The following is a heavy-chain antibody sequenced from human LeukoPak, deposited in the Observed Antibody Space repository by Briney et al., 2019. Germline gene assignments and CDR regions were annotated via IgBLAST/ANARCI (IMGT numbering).Heavy chain of an antibody. CDR2: MNPNTGDT. J-gene: IGHJ4*02. CDR1: GYTFTGYD. CDR3: TRGSLSGSSRDY. D-gene: IGHD1-26*01. V-gene: IGHV1-8*01. Sequence: ASVKVSCKASGYTFTGYDINWVRQATGQGLEWMGWMNPNTGDTGYAQNFQGRVTMTRNTSIDTDYMEMSGLRSDDTAVYYCTRGSLSGSSRDYWGQGTLVTVSS.